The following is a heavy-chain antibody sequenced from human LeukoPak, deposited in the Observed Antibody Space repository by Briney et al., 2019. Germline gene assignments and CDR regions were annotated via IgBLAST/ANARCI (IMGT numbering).Heavy chain of an antibody. Sequence: GGSLRLSCAASGFTFSDYYMSWIRQAPGKGLEWVSYISSSGSTIYYADSVKGRFTISRDNAKNSLYLQMNSLRAEDTAVYYCARQNQDIVLMVYEYNWFDPWGQGTLVTVSS. CDR1: GFTFSDYY. V-gene: IGHV3-11*04. J-gene: IGHJ5*02. CDR3: ARQNQDIVLMVYEYNWFDP. D-gene: IGHD2-8*01. CDR2: ISSSGSTI.